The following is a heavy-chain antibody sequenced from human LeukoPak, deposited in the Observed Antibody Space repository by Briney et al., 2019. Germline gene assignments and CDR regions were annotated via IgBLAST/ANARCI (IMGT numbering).Heavy chain of an antibody. D-gene: IGHD4-17*01. Sequence: HPGGSLRLSCAASGFTVSSNYMSWVRQAPGKGLEWVSVIYSGGSTYYADSVKGRFTISRDNAKNSLYLQMNSLRAEDTAVYYCARDRTVTTFNDAFDIWGRGTMVTVSS. CDR2: IYSGGST. CDR1: GFTVSSNY. CDR3: ARDRTVTTFNDAFDI. J-gene: IGHJ3*02. V-gene: IGHV3-66*01.